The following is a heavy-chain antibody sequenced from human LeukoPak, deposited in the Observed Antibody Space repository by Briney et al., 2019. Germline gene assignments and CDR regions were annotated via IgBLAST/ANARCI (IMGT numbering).Heavy chain of an antibody. CDR3: ARGVVVVAATYGWFDP. CDR1: GFTFSSYS. V-gene: IGHV3-21*01. CDR2: ISSSSSYI. D-gene: IGHD2-15*01. J-gene: IGHJ5*02. Sequence: GGSLRLSCAASGFTFSSYSMNWVRQAPGKGLEWVSSISSSSSYIYYADSVKGRFTISRDNAKNSLYLQMNSLRAEDTAVYYCARGVVVVAATYGWFDPWGQGTLVTVPS.